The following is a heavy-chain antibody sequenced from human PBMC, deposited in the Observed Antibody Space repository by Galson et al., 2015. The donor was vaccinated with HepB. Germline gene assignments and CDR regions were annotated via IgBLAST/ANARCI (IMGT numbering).Heavy chain of an antibody. V-gene: IGHV3-23*01. Sequence: SLRLSCAASGFMFSDYAMTWVRQAPGKGLDWVSLISHSATRIYYADSVRGRFTISRDNSRNTLYLQMNSLRVDDTAVYYCVKTPDSYIEGIGTSFDYWGQGTLVTVSS. CDR1: GFMFSDYA. CDR2: ISHSATRI. CDR3: VKTPDSYIEGIGTSFDY. J-gene: IGHJ4*02. D-gene: IGHD6-13*01.